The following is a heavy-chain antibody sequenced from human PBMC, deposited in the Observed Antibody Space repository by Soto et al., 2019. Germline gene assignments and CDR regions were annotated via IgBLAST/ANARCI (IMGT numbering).Heavy chain of an antibody. V-gene: IGHV3-7*01. J-gene: IGHJ3*02. CDR3: ARGDTPMITGMDSFDI. CDR2: IKQDGTEK. Sequence: GGSLRLSCAASGFTFSRYWMNWVRQAPGKGLEWVANIKQDGTEKNYVDSVKGRFTISRDNAKNSLYLQMDSLRAEDTAAYFCARGDTPMITGMDSFDIWGQGTLVTVSS. CDR1: GFTFSRYW. D-gene: IGHD5-18*01.